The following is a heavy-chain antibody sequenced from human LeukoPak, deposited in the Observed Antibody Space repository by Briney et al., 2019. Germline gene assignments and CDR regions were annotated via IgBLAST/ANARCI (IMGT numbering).Heavy chain of an antibody. CDR2: IAYDRSRA. Sequence: HPGRSLRLSCAGSGFTFGGYGMHWFRQTPGKGLEWVAVIAYDRSRAFYADSVKGRFTISRDNSKNTMSVQMDDLRAEDTAVYYCTRYNNDHFDYWGQGTLVTVSS. V-gene: IGHV3-33*01. CDR1: GFTFGGYG. D-gene: IGHD1-14*01. CDR3: TRYNNDHFDY. J-gene: IGHJ4*02.